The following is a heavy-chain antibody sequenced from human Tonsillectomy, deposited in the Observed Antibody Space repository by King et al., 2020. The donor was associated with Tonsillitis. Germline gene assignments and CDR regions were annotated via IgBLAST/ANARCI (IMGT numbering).Heavy chain of an antibody. CDR2: IYSGGST. CDR1: GLTVSSNY. D-gene: IGHD3-22*01. J-gene: IGHJ4*02. V-gene: IGHV3-53*04. CDR3: GVTAYDSCVYYYEDK. Sequence: VQLVESGGGLVQPGGSLRLSCAASGLTVSSNYMSWVRQAPGKGLEWVSVIYSGGSTYYADSVKGRFTISRHNSKNTLYLQMNSLRAEDTAVYYCGVTAYDSCVYYYEDKWGQGTQVTVSS.